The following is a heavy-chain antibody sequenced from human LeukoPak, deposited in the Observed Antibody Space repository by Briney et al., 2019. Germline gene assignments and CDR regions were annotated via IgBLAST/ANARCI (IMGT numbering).Heavy chain of an antibody. CDR2: MNPNSGNT. V-gene: IGHV1-8*01. J-gene: IGHJ6*02. Sequence: ASVKVSCKASGYTFTSYDINWVRQATGQGLEWMGWMNPNSGNTGYAQKFQGRVTTTRNTSISTAYMELSSLRSEDTAVYYCARMGSGGPRSYYYYGMDVWGQGTTVTVSS. CDR3: ARMGSGGPRSYYYYGMDV. CDR1: GYTFTSYD. D-gene: IGHD3-16*01.